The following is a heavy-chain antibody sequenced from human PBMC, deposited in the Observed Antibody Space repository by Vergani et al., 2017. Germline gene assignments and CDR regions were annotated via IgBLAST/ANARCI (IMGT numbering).Heavy chain of an antibody. Sequence: QVQLVQSGAEVRKPGASVTVSCKTSEYSFIGYYIHWVRQAPGQGLEWMGRINPKTGDTIYAQNFQDRVSMTRETSITTAYMELRRLRSDDTAVYYCARDGRSYDPRFDYWGQGTLVTVSS. CDR3: ARDGRSYDPRFDY. CDR2: INPKTGDT. D-gene: IGHD1-26*01. J-gene: IGHJ4*02. CDR1: EYSFIGYY. V-gene: IGHV1-2*02.